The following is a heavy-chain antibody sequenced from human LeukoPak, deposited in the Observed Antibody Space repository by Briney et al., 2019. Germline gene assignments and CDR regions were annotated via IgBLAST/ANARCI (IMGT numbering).Heavy chain of an antibody. D-gene: IGHD3-9*01. V-gene: IGHV4-59*08. Sequence: SETLSLTCTVSGGSISSYYWSWIRQPPGKGLEWIGYIYYSGSTNYNPSLKSRVTISVDTSKNQFSLKLSSVTAADTAVYYCARHGSAYYDTLGWFDPWGQGTLVTVSS. J-gene: IGHJ5*02. CDR3: ARHGSAYYDTLGWFDP. CDR1: GGSISSYY. CDR2: IYYSGST.